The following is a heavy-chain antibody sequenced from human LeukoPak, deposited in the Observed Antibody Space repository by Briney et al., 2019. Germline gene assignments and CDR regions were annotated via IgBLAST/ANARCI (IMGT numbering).Heavy chain of an antibody. CDR2: ISTYNGNT. Sequence: ASVKVSCKASGYTFISYGISWVRQAPGQGLEWMGWISTYNGNTNYEQKLQGRVTMTTDTSTSTAYMELRSLGSDDTAVYYCARSGDYYDSSGYLHYWGQGTLVTVSS. CDR1: GYTFISYG. J-gene: IGHJ4*02. D-gene: IGHD3-22*01. CDR3: ARSGDYYDSSGYLHY. V-gene: IGHV1-18*01.